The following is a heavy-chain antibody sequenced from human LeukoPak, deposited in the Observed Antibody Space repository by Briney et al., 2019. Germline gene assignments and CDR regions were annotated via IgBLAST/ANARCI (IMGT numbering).Heavy chain of an antibody. V-gene: IGHV4-38-2*01. CDR1: GFSIGSGYY. CDR2: IYHSGST. Sequence: PSETLSLTCAVSGFSIGSGYYWGWIRQPPGKGLEWIGNIYHSGSTYYNPSLMSRVTISIDMSNNQFSLKLSSVTAADTAVYYCATTSGSYSHFHHWGQGTVVTVSS. CDR3: ATTSGSYSHFHH. D-gene: IGHD1-26*01. J-gene: IGHJ1*01.